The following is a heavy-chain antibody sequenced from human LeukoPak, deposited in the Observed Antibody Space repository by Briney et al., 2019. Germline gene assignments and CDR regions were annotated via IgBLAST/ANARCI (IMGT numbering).Heavy chain of an antibody. CDR1: GFTFSSYD. Sequence: GGSLRLSCAASGFTFSSYDMHWVRQATGKGLEWVSAIGTAGDTYYPGSVKGRFTISRENAKNSLYLQMNSLRAGDTAVYYCARAAITIFGAGYGGMDAWGQGTTVTVSS. J-gene: IGHJ6*02. CDR3: ARAAITIFGAGYGGMDA. D-gene: IGHD3-3*01. CDR2: IGTAGDT. V-gene: IGHV3-13*01.